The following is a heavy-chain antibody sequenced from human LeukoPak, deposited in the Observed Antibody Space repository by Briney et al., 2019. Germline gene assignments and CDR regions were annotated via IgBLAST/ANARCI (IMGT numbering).Heavy chain of an antibody. D-gene: IGHD5-18*01. J-gene: IGHJ3*02. CDR1: GFTFRSYA. CDR2: ISSSGFST. CDR3: AKSGAMGQLAAINI. V-gene: IGHV3-23*01. Sequence: SGGSLRLSCAASGFTFRSYAMTWVRQAPGKGLEWVSTISSSGFSTYYADSVKGRFTISRDNTKNTLYLQINSLRAEDTAIYYCAKSGAMGQLAAINIWGQGTMVTVSS.